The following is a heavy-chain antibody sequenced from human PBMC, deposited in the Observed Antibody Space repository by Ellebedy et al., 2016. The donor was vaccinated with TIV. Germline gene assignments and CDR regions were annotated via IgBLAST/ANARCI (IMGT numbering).Heavy chain of an antibody. CDR2: VSGNGGIT. CDR1: GFIFSTYA. J-gene: IGHJ6*02. V-gene: IGHV3-23*01. CDR3: AKVAVATIRHGMDV. Sequence: GGSLRLXCAASGFIFSTYAMSWVRQAPGKGLEWVSGVSGNGGITYYADSVKGRFTISRDNFKSTLYLQMNSLRAEDTAVYYCAKVAVATIRHGMDVWGQGTTVTVSS. D-gene: IGHD5-12*01.